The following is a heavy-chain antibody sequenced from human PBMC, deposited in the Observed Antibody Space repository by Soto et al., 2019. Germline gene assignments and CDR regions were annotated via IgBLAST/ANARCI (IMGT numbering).Heavy chain of an antibody. D-gene: IGHD3-22*01. V-gene: IGHV4-38-2*01. CDR3: ARTHTRGERDYDSSGYDY. CDR1: GYSISSGYY. CDR2: IYHSGST. J-gene: IGHJ4*02. Sequence: QVQLQESGPGLVKPSETLSLTCAVSGYSISSGYYWGWIRQPPGKGLEWIGSIYHSGSTYYNPSLKSRVTISVDTSKNQFSLKLSSVTAADTAVYYCARTHTRGERDYDSSGYDYWGQGTLVTVSS.